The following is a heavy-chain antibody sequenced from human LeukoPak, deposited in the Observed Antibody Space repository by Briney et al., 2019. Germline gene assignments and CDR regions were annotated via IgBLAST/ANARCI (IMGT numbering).Heavy chain of an antibody. D-gene: IGHD3-9*01. CDR1: GGSISSGDYY. CDR3: ARDHYDTTVYYYYGMDV. J-gene: IGHJ6*02. CDR2: IYYSGST. V-gene: IGHV4-30-4*01. Sequence: SQTLSLTCTVSGGSISSGDYYWSWIRQPPGKGLEWIGYIYYSGSTYYNPSLKSRVTISVDTSKNQFSLKLSSVTAADTAVYYRARDHYDTTVYYYYGMDVWGQGTTVTVSS.